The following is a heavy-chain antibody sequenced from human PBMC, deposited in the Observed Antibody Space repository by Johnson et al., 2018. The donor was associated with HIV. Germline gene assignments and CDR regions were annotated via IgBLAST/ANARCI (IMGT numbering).Heavy chain of an antibody. V-gene: IGHV3-7*01. CDR2: IKPDGSDI. CDR1: GFTFSSSW. Sequence: VQLVESGGGVVQPGRSLRLSCAASGFTFSSSWMNWVRQAPGKGLEWVANIKPDGSDIYYGDSMKGRFTISRDNAKNSLYLQLNSLRAEDTAVFYCARDKGWGTFDIWGQGTMVTVSS. CDR3: ARDKGWGTFDI. J-gene: IGHJ3*02. D-gene: IGHD3-16*01.